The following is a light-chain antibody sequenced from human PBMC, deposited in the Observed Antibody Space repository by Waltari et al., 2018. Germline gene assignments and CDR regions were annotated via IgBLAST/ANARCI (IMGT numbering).Light chain of an antibody. CDR3: QQYGSSLTWT. J-gene: IGKJ1*01. Sequence: EIVLTQSPGTLSLSPGERATLSCRASQSVTSSNLAWYQQKPGQAPRLLIYGASTRATCIPDRFTGSGSGTDFLLTISRLEPEDFAVYYCQQYGSSLTWTFGQGTKVEI. CDR2: GAS. CDR1: QSVTSSN. V-gene: IGKV3-20*01.